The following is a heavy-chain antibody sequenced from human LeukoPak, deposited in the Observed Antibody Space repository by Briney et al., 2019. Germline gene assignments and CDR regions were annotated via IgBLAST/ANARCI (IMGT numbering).Heavy chain of an antibody. J-gene: IGHJ6*04. Sequence: PGGSLRLSCEASGFRFSASSMNWVRQAPGKGLEWISYISSSSSAIYYADSVRGRFIISRDNAKDSLYLQMNSLRAEDTAVYYCARENWDIVAIPMDVWGKGTTVTVSS. CDR2: ISSSSSAI. CDR3: ARENWDIVAIPMDV. CDR1: GFRFSASS. V-gene: IGHV3-48*01. D-gene: IGHD5-12*01.